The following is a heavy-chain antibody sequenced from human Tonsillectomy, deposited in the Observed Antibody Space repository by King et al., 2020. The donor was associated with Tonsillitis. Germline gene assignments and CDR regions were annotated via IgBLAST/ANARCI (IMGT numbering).Heavy chain of an antibody. J-gene: IGHJ4*02. CDR1: GGSVSSGSYY. V-gene: IGHV4-61*01. CDR3: ARGGAGLRRYFDY. Sequence: VQLQESGPGLVKPSETLSLTCTVSGGSVSSGSYYWSWIRQPPGKGLEWIGYIYYSGSTNYNPSLKSRVTISVDTSKNQFSLKLSSVTAADTAVYYCARGGAGLRRYFDYWGQGTLVTVSS. CDR2: IYYSGST. D-gene: IGHD4-17*01.